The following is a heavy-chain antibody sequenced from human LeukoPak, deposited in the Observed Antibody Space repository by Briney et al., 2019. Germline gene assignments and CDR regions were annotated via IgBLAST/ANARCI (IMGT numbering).Heavy chain of an antibody. CDR3: ARGIWSATRVDYYLDN. J-gene: IGHJ4*02. CDR2: INAGNGHT. D-gene: IGHD5-24*01. Sequence: ASVKVSCKASGYTFSGYAIHWVRQAPGQRFEWMGWINAGNGHTKYSQNFQGRVTIARDSSANIVYMDVSSLTSEDTAVYYCARGIWSATRVDYYLDNWGRGTLVTVSS. V-gene: IGHV1-3*01. CDR1: GYTFSGYA.